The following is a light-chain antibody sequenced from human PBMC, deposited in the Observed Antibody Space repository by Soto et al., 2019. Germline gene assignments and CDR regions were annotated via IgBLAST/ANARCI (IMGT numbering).Light chain of an antibody. CDR2: DVS. CDR1: SSDVGGYNY. J-gene: IGLJ1*01. V-gene: IGLV2-14*01. Sequence: QSVLTQPASVSGSPGQSITISCTGTSSDVGGYNYVSWYQQHPGKAPKLMIYDVSNRPSGVSNRFSGSKSGNTACLTISGLHDEYEADYYCTSDPGSSNYVFGPGTKLTVL. CDR3: TSDPGSSNYV.